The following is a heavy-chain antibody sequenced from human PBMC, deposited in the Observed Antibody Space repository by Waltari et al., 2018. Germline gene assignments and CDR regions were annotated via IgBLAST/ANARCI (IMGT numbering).Heavy chain of an antibody. CDR1: GFIVSDNY. Sequence: EVQVVESGGGLVQPGGSLTISCAASGFIVSDNYMNWVRQAPGKGLEWVSSSYVDGIIHYADSAKGRFTASRDNSRNTIFLQMNSLRPDDTAVYYCLQGLTPWGQGTRVTVSS. CDR3: LQGLTP. CDR2: SYVDGII. V-gene: IGHV3-66*02. J-gene: IGHJ4*02.